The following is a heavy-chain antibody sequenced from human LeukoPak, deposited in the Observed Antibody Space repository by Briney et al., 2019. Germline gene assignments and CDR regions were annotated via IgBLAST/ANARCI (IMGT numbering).Heavy chain of an antibody. CDR1: CGSLSGYY. CDR2: INHSGST. V-gene: IGHV4-34*01. J-gene: IGHJ5*02. Sequence: SETLSLTCAVYCGSLSGYYWSWIRQPPGKGLEWIGEINHSGSTNYNPSLKSRVTISVDTSKNQFSLKLSSVTAADTAVYYCASGLGYDFWSGFYHPFDPWGQGTLVTVSS. CDR3: ASGLGYDFWSGFYHPFDP. D-gene: IGHD3-3*01.